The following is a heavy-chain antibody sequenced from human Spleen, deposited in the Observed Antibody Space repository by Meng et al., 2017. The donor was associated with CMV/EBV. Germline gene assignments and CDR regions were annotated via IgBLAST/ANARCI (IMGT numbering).Heavy chain of an antibody. CDR1: GYSFTSYW. J-gene: IGHJ6*02. D-gene: IGHD2/OR15-2a*01. V-gene: IGHV5-51*01. CDR3: ARLLGFRYYYYGMDV. Sequence: KVSCKGSGYSFTSYWIGWVRQMPGKGLEWMGIIYPGDSDTRYSPSFQGQVTISADKSISTAYLQWSSLKASDTAMYYCARLLGFRYYYYGMDVWGQGTTVTVSS. CDR2: IYPGDSDT.